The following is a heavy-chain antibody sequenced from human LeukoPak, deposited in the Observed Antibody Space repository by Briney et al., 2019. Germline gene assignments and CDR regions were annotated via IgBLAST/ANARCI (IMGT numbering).Heavy chain of an antibody. D-gene: IGHD3-10*01. J-gene: IGHJ6*02. CDR1: GFTFSSYA. V-gene: IGHV3-30*04. Sequence: GGSLTLSCAASGFTFSSYAMQWVRQAPGKGLEWVAVISYDGGNKYYADSVKGRFTISRDNSKNTLYLQMNSLRAEDTAVYYCARETPYYYGSGSYFYYYYYGMDVWGQGTTVTVSS. CDR3: ARETPYYYGSGSYFYYYYYGMDV. CDR2: ISYDGGNK.